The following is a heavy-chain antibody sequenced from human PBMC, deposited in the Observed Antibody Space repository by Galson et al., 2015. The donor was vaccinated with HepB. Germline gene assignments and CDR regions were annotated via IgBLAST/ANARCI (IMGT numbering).Heavy chain of an antibody. Sequence: SVKVSCKASGYTFTTYFMHWVRQAPGQGLEWMGIINPSGGSTTYAQKFQGRVTMTRDTSTSTVYMELSSLRSEDTAVYYCARDSYGAPPDYWGQGTLVTVSS. CDR2: INPSGGST. V-gene: IGHV1-46*01. J-gene: IGHJ4*02. D-gene: IGHD1-26*01. CDR3: ARDSYGAPPDY. CDR1: GYTFTTYF.